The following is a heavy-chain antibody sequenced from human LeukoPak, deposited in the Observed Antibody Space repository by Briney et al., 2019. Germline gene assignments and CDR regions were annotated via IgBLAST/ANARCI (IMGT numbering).Heavy chain of an antibody. CDR2: IYYSGST. CDR3: ARHSSSWSSLFDY. V-gene: IGHV4-59*08. D-gene: IGHD6-13*01. Sequence: KPSETLSLTCTVSGGHISTYYWSWIRQAPGKGLEWIGYIYYSGSTKYNPSLKSRVTISVDTSKNQFSLKLSSVTAADTAVYYCARHSSSWSSLFDYWGQGTLVTVYS. J-gene: IGHJ4*02. CDR1: GGHISTYY.